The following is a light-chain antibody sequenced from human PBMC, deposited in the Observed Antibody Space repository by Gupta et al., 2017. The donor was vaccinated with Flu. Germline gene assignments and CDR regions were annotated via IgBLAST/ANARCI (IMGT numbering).Light chain of an antibody. V-gene: IGKV3-15*01. Sequence: EIVMTQSPATLSVSPGERATLSSRASQSVSSNLAWYQQKPGQTPRLLISGASTRATGIPARFSGSGSGTEFTLTISSLQSEDFAVYYCQQYNNWPRTFGQGTKVDIK. CDR1: QSVSSN. J-gene: IGKJ1*01. CDR3: QQYNNWPRT. CDR2: GAS.